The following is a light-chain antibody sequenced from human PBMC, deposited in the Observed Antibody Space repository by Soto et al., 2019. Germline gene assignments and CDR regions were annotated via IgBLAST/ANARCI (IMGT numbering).Light chain of an antibody. CDR3: SSYTSSSPYLV. CDR2: DVS. CDR1: SSDVGSYNY. Sequence: QSALTQPASVSGSPGQSITISCTGTSSDVGSYNYVSWYQQHPGKAPKLMIYDVSNRPSGVSNRFSGSKSGNTASLTISGLQAEDEADYYCSSYTSSSPYLVFGGGTKLTVL. V-gene: IGLV2-14*01. J-gene: IGLJ2*01.